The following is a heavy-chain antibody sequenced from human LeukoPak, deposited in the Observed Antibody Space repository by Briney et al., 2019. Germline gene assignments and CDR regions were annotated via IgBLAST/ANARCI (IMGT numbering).Heavy chain of an antibody. Sequence: GGSLRLSCAASGFTFSSYWMSWVRQAPGKGLEWVANIKKDGSEKYYVDAVKGRFTISRDNAKNSLYLQMNSLRAEDTAVYYCAAYPHYYDSSGYQYWGQGTLVTVSS. J-gene: IGHJ4*02. CDR3: AAYPHYYDSSGYQY. D-gene: IGHD3-22*01. V-gene: IGHV3-7*03. CDR1: GFTFSSYW. CDR2: IKKDGSEK.